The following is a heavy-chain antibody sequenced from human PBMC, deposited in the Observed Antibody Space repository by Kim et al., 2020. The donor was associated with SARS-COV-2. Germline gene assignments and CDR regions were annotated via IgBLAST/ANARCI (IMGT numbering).Heavy chain of an antibody. D-gene: IGHD6-13*01. CDR1: GFTFDDYA. CDR3: AKDIGYSTYYYYGMDV. V-gene: IGHV3-9*01. J-gene: IGHJ6*02. CDR2: ISWNSGSI. Sequence: GGSLRLSCAASGFTFDDYAMHWVRQAPGKGLEWVSGISWNSGSIGYADSVKGRFTISRDNAKNSLYLQMNSLRAEDTALYYCAKDIGYSTYYYYGMDVWGQGTTVTVSS.